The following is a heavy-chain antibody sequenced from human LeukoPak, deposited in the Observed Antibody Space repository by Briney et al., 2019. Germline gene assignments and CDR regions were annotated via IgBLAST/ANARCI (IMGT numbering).Heavy chain of an antibody. CDR3: ARHLNYYGSGSYGAYYYYGMDV. J-gene: IGHJ6*02. CDR2: MYYDGNT. CDR1: GGSISCSSYY. V-gene: IGHV4-39*07. D-gene: IGHD3-10*01. Sequence: SETLSLTCTVSGGSISCSSYYWGWIRQPRGKGLEWNGRMYYDGNTHYNPSLESRVTMSGDTSKNQLSLRLTSVTAAGTAVYYCARHLNYYGSGSYGAYYYYGMDVWGQGTTVTVSS.